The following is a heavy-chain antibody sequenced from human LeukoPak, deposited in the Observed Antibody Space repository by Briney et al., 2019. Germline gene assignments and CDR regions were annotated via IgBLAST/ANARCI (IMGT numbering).Heavy chain of an antibody. CDR1: VFTFDDYA. CDR3: PKAPRQWLVYYFDY. V-gene: IGHV3-9*01. D-gene: IGHD6-19*01. CDR2: ISWNSGSI. J-gene: IGHJ4*02. Sequence: PGRSLRLSCAASVFTFDDYAMHWVRPAPGKGLEWVSGISWNSGSIGYADSVKGGCTISRDNAKNSLYLQMNSLRAEDTALYYCPKAPRQWLVYYFDYWGQGTLVTVSS.